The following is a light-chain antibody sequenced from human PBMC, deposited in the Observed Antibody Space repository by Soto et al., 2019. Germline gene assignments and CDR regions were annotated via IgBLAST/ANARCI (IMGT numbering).Light chain of an antibody. V-gene: IGKV3-11*01. Sequence: VFSQSASTLSSFQGDRVTLSCRASQYINTRLAWYQHRPGQAPRLLIYQTSIRAAGIPARFSASGSGTDFTLTISDVQPEDFALYYCHHRQSWPRTFGQGTKV. CDR3: HHRQSWPRT. CDR2: QTS. J-gene: IGKJ1*01. CDR1: QYINTR.